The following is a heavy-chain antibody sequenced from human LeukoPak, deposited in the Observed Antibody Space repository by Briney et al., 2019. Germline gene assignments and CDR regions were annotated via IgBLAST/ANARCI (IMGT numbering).Heavy chain of an antibody. V-gene: IGHV3-30*04. D-gene: IGHD3-22*01. CDR1: GFTFSSYA. CDR2: ISYDGSNK. CDR3: AREGPYYYETFDY. J-gene: IGHJ4*02. Sequence: GGSLRLSCAASGFTFSSYAMHWVRQAPGKGLEWVAVISYDGSNKYYADSVKGRFTISRDNSKNTLYLQMNSLRAEDTAVYYCAREGPYYYETFDYWGQGTLVTVSS.